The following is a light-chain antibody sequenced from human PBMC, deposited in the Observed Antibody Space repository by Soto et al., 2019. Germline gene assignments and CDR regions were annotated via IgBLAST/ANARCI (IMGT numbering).Light chain of an antibody. J-gene: IGLJ2*01. V-gene: IGLV2-23*01. CDR1: SSDVGSYNL. Sequence: QSALTQSASVSGSPRQSITISCTGGSSDVGSYNLVSWYQQHPGKAPKLMIYEGSKRPSGVSNRFSGSKSGNTASLTISGLQAEDEADYYCCSYAGSSTYVVFGGGTKLTVL. CDR3: CSYAGSSTYVV. CDR2: EGS.